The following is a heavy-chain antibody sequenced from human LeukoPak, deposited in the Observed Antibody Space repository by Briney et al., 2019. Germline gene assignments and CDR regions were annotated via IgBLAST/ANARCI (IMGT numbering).Heavy chain of an antibody. D-gene: IGHD6-19*01. J-gene: IGHJ4*02. CDR1: GFTFSSYA. CDR2: ISGSGGST. CDR3: VRGGTPGYSSGRIDY. V-gene: IGHV3-23*01. Sequence: GGSLRLSCAASGFTFSSYAMSWVRQAPGKGLEWVSAISGSGGSTYYADSVKGRFTISRDNSKNTLYLQMNSLRAEDTAVYYCVRGGTPGYSSGRIDYWGQGTLVTVSS.